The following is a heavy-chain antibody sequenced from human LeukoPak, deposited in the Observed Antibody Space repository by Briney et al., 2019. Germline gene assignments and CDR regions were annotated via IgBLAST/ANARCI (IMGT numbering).Heavy chain of an antibody. CDR3: ARGYCSGGSCLYNWFDP. D-gene: IGHD2-15*01. CDR2: IYYSGST. CDR1: GGSISSGDYY. V-gene: IGHV4-30-4*01. J-gene: IGHJ5*02. Sequence: PSETLSLTCTVSGGSISSGDYYWSWIRQPPGKGLEWIGYIYYSGSTYYNPSLKSRVTISVDTSKNQFSLKLSSVTAADTAVYYCARGYCSGGSCLYNWFDPWGQGTLVTVSS.